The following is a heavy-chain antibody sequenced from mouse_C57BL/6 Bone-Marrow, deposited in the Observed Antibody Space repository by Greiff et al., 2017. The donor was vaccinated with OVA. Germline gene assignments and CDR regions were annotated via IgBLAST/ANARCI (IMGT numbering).Heavy chain of an antibody. Sequence: DVKLVESGGDLVKPGGSLKLSCAASGFTFSSYGMSWVRQTPDKRLEWVATISSGGSYTYYPDSVKGRFTISRDNAKNTLYLQMSSLKSEDTAMYYCANYDYDDAYWGQGTLVTVSA. CDR1: GFTFSSYG. D-gene: IGHD2-4*01. J-gene: IGHJ3*01. CDR2: ISSGGSYT. V-gene: IGHV5-6*02. CDR3: ANYDYDDAY.